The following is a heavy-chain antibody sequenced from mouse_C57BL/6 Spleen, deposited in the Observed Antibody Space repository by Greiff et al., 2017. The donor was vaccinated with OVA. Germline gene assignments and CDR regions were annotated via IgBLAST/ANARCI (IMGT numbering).Heavy chain of an antibody. CDR2: IYPGSGST. V-gene: IGHV1-55*01. CDR1: GYTFTSYW. Sequence: QVHVKQSGAELVKPGASVKMSCKASGYTFTSYWITWVKQRPGQGLEWIGDIYPGSGSTNYNEKFKSKATLTVDTSSSTAYMQLSSLTSEDSAVYYCAREILAYWGQGTLVTVSA. J-gene: IGHJ3*01. CDR3: AREILAY.